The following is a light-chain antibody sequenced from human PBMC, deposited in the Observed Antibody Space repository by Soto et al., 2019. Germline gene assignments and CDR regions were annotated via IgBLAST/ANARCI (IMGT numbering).Light chain of an antibody. J-gene: IGKJ1*01. CDR3: QQYDNWPKT. CDR2: TAS. CDR1: QSISDN. V-gene: IGKV3-15*01. Sequence: EIVMTQSPATLSVSPGERATLSCRASQSISDNLAWYQQKPGQAPRLLIYTASTRATGIPARISGSGSGTEFNLPISSLQSEDFAVYYCQQYDNWPKTFGQGTKVEIK.